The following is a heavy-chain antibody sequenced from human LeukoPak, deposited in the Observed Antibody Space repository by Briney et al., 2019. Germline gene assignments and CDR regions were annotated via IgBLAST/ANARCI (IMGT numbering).Heavy chain of an antibody. CDR1: GFTFSRYW. Sequence: GGSLRLSCAASGFTFSRYWMHWVRQVPGRGLVGVSRINSDGSSTSYADSVKGRFTISRDNAKNTLYLQMNSLRAEDTAVYYCARGYDYVWDWYFHLWGRGTLVTVSS. J-gene: IGHJ2*01. D-gene: IGHD3-16*01. CDR3: ARGYDYVWDWYFHL. V-gene: IGHV3-74*01. CDR2: INSDGSST.